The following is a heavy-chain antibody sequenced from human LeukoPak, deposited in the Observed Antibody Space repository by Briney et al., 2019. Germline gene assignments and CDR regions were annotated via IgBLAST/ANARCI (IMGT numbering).Heavy chain of an antibody. Sequence: PSATLTLTCAASGGSISCYYWSWIRQPPGKGLEWIGFIYCSASTSYNPSLKSRVTISADTSKNPFYLKLSSVTAADTAVYHCAGSGNAVVVAFDSWGQGNLVTVSS. J-gene: IGHJ4*02. V-gene: IGHV4-59*12. CDR1: GGSISCYY. D-gene: IGHD2-15*01. CDR2: IYCSAST. CDR3: AGSGNAVVVAFDS.